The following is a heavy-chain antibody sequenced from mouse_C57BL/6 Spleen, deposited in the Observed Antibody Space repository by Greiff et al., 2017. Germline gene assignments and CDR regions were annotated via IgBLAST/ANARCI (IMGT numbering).Heavy chain of an antibody. CDR2: IRNKANGYTT. Sequence: EVKLVESGGGLVQPGGSLSLSCAASGFTFTDYYMSWVRQPPGKALEWLGFIRNKANGYTTEYSASVKGRFTISRDNSQSILYLQMNALRAEDSATYICASVYDINFPYAMDYWGQGTSVTVSS. D-gene: IGHD2-5*01. CDR3: ASVYDINFPYAMDY. V-gene: IGHV7-3*01. CDR1: GFTFTDYY. J-gene: IGHJ4*01.